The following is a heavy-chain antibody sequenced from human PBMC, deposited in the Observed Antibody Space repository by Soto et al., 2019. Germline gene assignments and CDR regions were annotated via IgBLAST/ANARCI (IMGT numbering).Heavy chain of an antibody. CDR1: GGSISSAGYY. V-gene: IGHV4-31*03. CDR3: AREEPATYYFDY. J-gene: IGHJ4*02. Sequence: SETLSLTCTVSGGSISSAGYYWSWIRQHPGRDLEWIGYIYHSGSTYYSPSLKSRVTISLGTSKNQFSLRLSSVTAADTALYYCAREEPATYYFDYWGQGFLVTVSS. CDR2: IYHSGST. D-gene: IGHD1-26*01.